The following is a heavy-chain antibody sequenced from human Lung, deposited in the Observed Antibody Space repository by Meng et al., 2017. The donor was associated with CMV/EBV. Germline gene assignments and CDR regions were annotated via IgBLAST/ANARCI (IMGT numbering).Heavy chain of an antibody. V-gene: IGHV1-8*01. CDR3: ARRRGGSSWGDFDY. Sequence: ASVXVSXKASGYTFTSYDINWVRQATGQGLEWMGWMNPNSGNTGYAQNFQGRVTMTRNTSISTVYMELSGLRSEDTAVYYCARRRGGSSWGDFDYWGQGTLVTVPS. CDR2: MNPNSGNT. D-gene: IGHD6-6*01. CDR1: GYTFTSYD. J-gene: IGHJ4*02.